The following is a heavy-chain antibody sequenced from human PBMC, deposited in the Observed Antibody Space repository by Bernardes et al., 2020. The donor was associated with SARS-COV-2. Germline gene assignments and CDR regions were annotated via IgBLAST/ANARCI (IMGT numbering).Heavy chain of an antibody. V-gene: IGHV1-46*01. J-gene: IGHJ6*02. CDR1: GYTFTSYY. CDR2: INPSGGST. D-gene: IGHD2-21*01. CDR3: ARDRIPGSNYYYYGMDV. Sequence: ASVKVSCKASGYTFTSYYIHWVRQAPGQGLEWMGIINPSGGSTSYAQKFQGRVTMTRDTSTSTVYMELSSLRSEDTAVYYCARDRIPGSNYYYYGMDVWGQGTTVTVSS.